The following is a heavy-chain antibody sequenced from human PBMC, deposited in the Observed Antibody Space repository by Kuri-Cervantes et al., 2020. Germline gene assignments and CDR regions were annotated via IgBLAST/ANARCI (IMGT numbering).Heavy chain of an antibody. CDR2: MNPNSGNT. D-gene: IGHD2-15*01. CDR1: GYTFTSYG. Sequence: ASVKVSCQASGYTFTSYGISWVRQAPGQGLEWMGWMNPNSGNTGYAQKLQGKVTMTTDTPTSTAYKELGCLRSDDTGVYYCARENPPRYCSGGSCYKAYYYGMDVWGQGTTVTVSS. V-gene: IGHV1-18*01. CDR3: ARENPPRYCSGGSCYKAYYYGMDV. J-gene: IGHJ6*02.